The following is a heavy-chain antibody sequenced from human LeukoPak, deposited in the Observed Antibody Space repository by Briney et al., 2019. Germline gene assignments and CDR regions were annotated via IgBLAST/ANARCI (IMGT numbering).Heavy chain of an antibody. Sequence: GSLRLSCAASGFPFSSYSMTWVRQAPGKGLEWVANIKPDGTTKFYVDSVKGRFTISRDNALNSLYLQMNSLRAEDTAIYYCARSIPYGTTWYGRSDYWGQGTLVTVSS. CDR1: GFPFSSYS. J-gene: IGHJ4*02. CDR3: ARSIPYGTTWYGRSDY. D-gene: IGHD6-13*01. V-gene: IGHV3-7*03. CDR2: IKPDGTTK.